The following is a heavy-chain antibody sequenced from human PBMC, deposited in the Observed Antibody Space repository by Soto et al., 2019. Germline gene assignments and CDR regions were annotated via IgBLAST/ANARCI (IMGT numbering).Heavy chain of an antibody. CDR1: GFSFSSYG. D-gene: IGHD4-17*01. V-gene: IGHV3-33*03. CDR3: AIDRETMKTVTDMEY. CDR2: IWYDGSNK. J-gene: IGHJ4*02. Sequence: GGSLRLSCVASGFSFSSYGMHWVRQAPGKGLEWLAFIWYDGSNKYYAGSVKGRFTMSRDSSKNTVYLQMNSLGDEDTAVYYCAIDRETMKTVTDMEYWGQGTLVTVSS.